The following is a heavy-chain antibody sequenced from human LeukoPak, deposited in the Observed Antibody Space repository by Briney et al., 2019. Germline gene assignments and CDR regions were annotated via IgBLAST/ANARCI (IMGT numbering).Heavy chain of an antibody. V-gene: IGHV3-7*01. D-gene: IGHD4-17*01. CDR2: IKQDGSEK. CDR1: GFTFSSYA. Sequence: PGGSLRLSCAASGFTFSSYAMSWVRQAPGKGLEWVANIKQDGSEKYYVDSVKGRFTISRDNAKNSLYLQMNSLRAEDTAVYYCARDRRSSFDYWGQGTLVTVSS. J-gene: IGHJ4*02. CDR3: ARDRRSSFDY.